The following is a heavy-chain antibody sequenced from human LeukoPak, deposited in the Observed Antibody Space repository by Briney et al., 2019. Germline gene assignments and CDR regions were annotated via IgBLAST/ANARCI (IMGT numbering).Heavy chain of an antibody. Sequence: GASVKVSCKASGFTFASSAMQWVRQARGQRLERIGWIVVGSGNTNYAQKFQERVTITRDMSTSTAYMELSSLRSEDTAVYYCAADPPDSSGFTHWGQGTLVTVSS. D-gene: IGHD3-22*01. CDR3: AADPPDSSGFTH. CDR1: GFTFASSA. CDR2: IVVGSGNT. J-gene: IGHJ4*02. V-gene: IGHV1-58*02.